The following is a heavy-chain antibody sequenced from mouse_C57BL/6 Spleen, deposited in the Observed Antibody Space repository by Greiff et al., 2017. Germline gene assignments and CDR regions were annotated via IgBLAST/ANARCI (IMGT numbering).Heavy chain of an antibody. CDR3: ARDYGSSHEDWYFDV. CDR2: INPSNGGT. V-gene: IGHV1-53*01. D-gene: IGHD1-1*01. Sequence: QVQLKQPGTELVKPGASVKLSCKASGYTFTSYWMHWVKQRPGQGLEWIGNINPSNGGTNYNEKFKSKATLTVDKSSSTAYMQLSSLTSEDSAVYYCARDYGSSHEDWYFDVWGTGTTVTVSS. CDR1: GYTFTSYW. J-gene: IGHJ1*03.